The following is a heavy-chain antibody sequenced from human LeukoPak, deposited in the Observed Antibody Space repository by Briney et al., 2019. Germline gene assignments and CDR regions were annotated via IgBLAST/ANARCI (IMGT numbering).Heavy chain of an antibody. V-gene: IGHV1-69*05. CDR3: ARGGVAGTYYYYYMDV. J-gene: IGHJ6*03. CDR2: IIPIFGTA. CDR1: GGTFSSYA. Sequence: SVKVSCKAAGGTFSSYAISWVRQAPGQGLEWMGGIIPIFGTANYAQKFKGRVTITTAESTSTAYMELSSLRSEDTAVYSCARGGVAGTYYYYYMDVWGTGTTVTVSS. D-gene: IGHD6-19*01.